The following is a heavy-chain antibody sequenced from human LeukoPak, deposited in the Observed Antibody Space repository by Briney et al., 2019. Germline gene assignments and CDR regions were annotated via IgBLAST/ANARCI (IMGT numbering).Heavy chain of an antibody. CDR1: GFTFSNYA. CDR2: ISSSGDGT. V-gene: IGHV3-23*01. Sequence: GGSLRLSCVGSGFTFSNYAMTWVRQGPGKGLEWVSTISSSGDGTFYADSVKGRFFISKDNTKDSLSLQMTSLSAEDTAMYYCATLHFYAMGVWGQGTTVTVSS. J-gene: IGHJ6*01. CDR3: ATLHFYAMGV.